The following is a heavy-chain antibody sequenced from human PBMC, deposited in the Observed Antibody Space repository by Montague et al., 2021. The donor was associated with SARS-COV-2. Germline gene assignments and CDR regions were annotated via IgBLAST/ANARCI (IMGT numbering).Heavy chain of an antibody. CDR1: NESFSGNS. J-gene: IGHJ5*02. Sequence: SETLSLTCAVYNESFSGNSFSTYYWSWIRQPPGKGLEWIGEINHSGTTNYNPPLESRFSILVDTSKNQFSLRLISVTAADTAVYYCARGLRLCNGGSCYFAWFDLWGQGTPVTVSS. V-gene: IGHV4-34*01. CDR3: ARGLRLCNGGSCYFAWFDL. CDR2: INHSGTT. D-gene: IGHD2-15*01.